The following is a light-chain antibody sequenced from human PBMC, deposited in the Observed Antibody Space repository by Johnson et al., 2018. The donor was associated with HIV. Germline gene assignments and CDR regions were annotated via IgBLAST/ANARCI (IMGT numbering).Light chain of an antibody. CDR3: GTWDSSLSAGV. CDR1: SSNIGNNY. Sequence: QSVLTQPPSVSAAPGQKVTISCSGSSSNIGNNYVSWYQQLPGTAPKLLIYDNNKRPSGIPDRFSGSKSGTSATLGITGLKTGDEADYYCGTWDSSLSAGVCGTGTTVIVL. V-gene: IGLV1-51*01. J-gene: IGLJ1*01. CDR2: DNN.